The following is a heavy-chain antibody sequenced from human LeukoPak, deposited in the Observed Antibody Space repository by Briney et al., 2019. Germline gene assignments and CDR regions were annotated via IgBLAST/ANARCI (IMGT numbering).Heavy chain of an antibody. V-gene: IGHV1-2*04. CDR3: AREWSAVAGTYYYYGMDV. Sequence: ASVKVSCKASGYTFTGYHMHWVRQAPGQGLEWMGWINPNSGGTNYAQKFQGWVTMTRDTSISTAYMELSRLRSDDTAVYYCAREWSAVAGTYYYYGMDVWGQGTTVTVSS. D-gene: IGHD6-19*01. CDR2: INPNSGGT. J-gene: IGHJ6*02. CDR1: GYTFTGYH.